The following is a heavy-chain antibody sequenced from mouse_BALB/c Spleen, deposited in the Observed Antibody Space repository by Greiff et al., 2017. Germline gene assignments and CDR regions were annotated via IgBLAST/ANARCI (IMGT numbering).Heavy chain of an antibody. J-gene: IGHJ3*01. D-gene: IGHD1-2*01. CDR2: INPSTGYT. CDR3: ARRDFYYGYLAWFAY. Sequence: QVQLQQSGAELAKPGASVKMSCKASGYTFTSYWMHWVKQRPGQGLEWIGYINPSTGYTEYNQKFKDKATLTADKSSSTAYMQLSSLTSEDSAVYYCARRDFYYGYLAWFAYWGQGTLVTVSA. V-gene: IGHV1-7*01. CDR1: GYTFTSYW.